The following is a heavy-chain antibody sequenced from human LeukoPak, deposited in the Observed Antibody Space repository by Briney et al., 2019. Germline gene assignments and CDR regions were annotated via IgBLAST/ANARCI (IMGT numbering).Heavy chain of an antibody. V-gene: IGHV4-61*02. Sequence: SQTLSLTCTVSGGSISSGSYYWSWIRQPAGKGLEWIGRIYTSGITNDNPSLKSRVTISVDTSKNQFSLNLSSVTAADTAVYYCAREPLLWFGERRRAFDPWGQGTLVTVSS. CDR2: IYTSGIT. CDR3: AREPLLWFGERRRAFDP. CDR1: GGSISSGSYY. J-gene: IGHJ5*02. D-gene: IGHD3-10*01.